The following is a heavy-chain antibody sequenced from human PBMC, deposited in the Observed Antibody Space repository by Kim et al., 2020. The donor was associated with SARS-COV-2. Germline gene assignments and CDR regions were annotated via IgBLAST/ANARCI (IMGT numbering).Heavy chain of an antibody. D-gene: IGHD1-1*01. Sequence: GGSLRLSCAASGFTFSSYWMSWDRQAPGTGLEWVANTKQDGSEKYYVDSVKGRFTISRDNAKNSLYLQMNSLGAKDTAVYYCARDRDYGNNDLIDYWGQGTLVTVSS. CDR1: GFTFSSYW. CDR2: TKQDGSEK. CDR3: ARDRDYGNNDLIDY. J-gene: IGHJ4*02. V-gene: IGHV3-7*01.